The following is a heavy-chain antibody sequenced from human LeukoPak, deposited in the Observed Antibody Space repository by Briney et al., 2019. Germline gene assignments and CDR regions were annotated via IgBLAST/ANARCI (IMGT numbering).Heavy chain of an antibody. CDR2: ISGSGGST. Sequence: GGSLRLSCAASGFTFSSYAMSWVRQAPGKGLEWVSAISGSGGSTYYADSVKGRFTISRDNSKNTLYLQMNSLRAEDTAVYYCAKGSPIVVVVAATRAFDAFDIWGQGTMVTVSS. V-gene: IGHV3-23*01. CDR3: AKGSPIVVVVAATRAFDAFDI. CDR1: GFTFSSYA. D-gene: IGHD2-15*01. J-gene: IGHJ3*02.